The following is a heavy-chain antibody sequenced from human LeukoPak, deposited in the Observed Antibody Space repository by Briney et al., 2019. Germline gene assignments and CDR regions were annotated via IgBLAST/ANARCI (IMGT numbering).Heavy chain of an antibody. CDR1: GFTFSNHW. Sequence: GGSLRLSCAASGFTFSNHWMNWVRQAPGKGLEWVANIKQDGSEKYYVDSVKGRFLISRDNTGNSLSLQMNSLTGEDTAVYYCARDRGAVAGTIVYFDYWGQGSLVTVSS. J-gene: IGHJ4*02. D-gene: IGHD6-19*01. V-gene: IGHV3-7*01. CDR2: IKQDGSEK. CDR3: ARDRGAVAGTIVYFDY.